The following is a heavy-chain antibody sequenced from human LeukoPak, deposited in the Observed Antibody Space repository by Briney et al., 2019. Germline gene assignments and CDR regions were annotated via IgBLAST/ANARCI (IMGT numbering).Heavy chain of an antibody. CDR1: GYTFTGYY. CDR2: INPNSGST. D-gene: IGHD6-19*01. V-gene: IGHV1-2*02. Sequence: ASVKVSCKASGYTFTGYYMNWVRQAPGQGLEWMGWINPNSGSTNYAQKFQGRVTMTRDTSISTAYMELSRLRSDDTAVYYCARGGRSSGWYYFDYWGQGTLVTVSS. J-gene: IGHJ4*02. CDR3: ARGGRSSGWYYFDY.